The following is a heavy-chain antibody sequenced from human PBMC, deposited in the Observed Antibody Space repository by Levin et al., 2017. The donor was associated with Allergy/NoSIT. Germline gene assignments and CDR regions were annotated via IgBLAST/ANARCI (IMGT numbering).Heavy chain of an antibody. J-gene: IGHJ3*02. CDR1: GFTFSSYA. Sequence: LSLTCAASGFTFSSYAMHWVRQAPGKGLEWVAVISYDGSNKYYADSVKGRITISRDNSKNTLYLQMNSLRAEDTAVYYCARDPVRARSDAFDIWGQGTMVTVSS. CDR3: ARDPVRARSDAFDI. D-gene: IGHD2-8*01. CDR2: ISYDGSNK. V-gene: IGHV3-30-3*01.